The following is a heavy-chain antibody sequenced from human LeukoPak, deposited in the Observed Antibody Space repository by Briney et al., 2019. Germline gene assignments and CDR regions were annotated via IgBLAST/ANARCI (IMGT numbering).Heavy chain of an antibody. CDR2: INHSGST. CDR3: ARAGSSSWYYFSGWFDP. D-gene: IGHD6-13*01. V-gene: IGHV4-34*01. CDR1: GGSFSGYY. Sequence: SETLSLTCAVYGGSFSGYYWSWIRQPPGKGLEWIGEINHSGSTNYNPSLKSRVTISVDTSKNQFSLKLSSVTAADTAVYYCARAGSSSWYYFSGWFDPWGQGTLVTVSS. J-gene: IGHJ5*02.